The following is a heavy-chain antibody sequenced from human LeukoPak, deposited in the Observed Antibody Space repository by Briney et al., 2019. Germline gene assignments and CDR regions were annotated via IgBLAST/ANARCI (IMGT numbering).Heavy chain of an antibody. V-gene: IGHV4-61*02. J-gene: IGHJ5*02. Sequence: SETLSLTCTVSGGSISSGSHYWSWIRQPAGKGLEWIGRIYTSGSTNYNPSLKSRVTISVDTSKNQFSLKLSSVTAADTAVYYCARAAAGLGVNWLDPWGQGTLVTVSS. D-gene: IGHD6-25*01. CDR2: IYTSGST. CDR1: GGSISSGSHY. CDR3: ARAAAGLGVNWLDP.